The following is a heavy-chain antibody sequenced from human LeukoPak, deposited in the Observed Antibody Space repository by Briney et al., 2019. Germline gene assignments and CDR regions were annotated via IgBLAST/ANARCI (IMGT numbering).Heavy chain of an antibody. CDR1: GGTFSSYA. V-gene: IGHV1-69*05. J-gene: IGHJ4*02. CDR3: ARGRLGELSTFDY. D-gene: IGHD3-16*02. CDR2: IIPIFGTA. Sequence: SVKVSCKASGGTFSSYAIRWVRQAPGQGLEWMGGIIPIFGTANYAQKFQGRVTITTDESTSTAYMELSSLRSEDTAVYYCARGRLGELSTFDYWGQGTLVTVSS.